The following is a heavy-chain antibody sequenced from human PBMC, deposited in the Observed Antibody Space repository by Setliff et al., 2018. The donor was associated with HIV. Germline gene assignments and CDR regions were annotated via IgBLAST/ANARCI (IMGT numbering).Heavy chain of an antibody. V-gene: IGHV4-34*01. D-gene: IGHD6-25*01. CDR3: ARLSRIAAVYFQH. J-gene: IGHJ1*01. CDR2: INHSGST. CDR1: GGSFSGYY. Sequence: SETLSLTCAVYGGSFSGYYWSWIRQPPGKGLEWIGDINHSGSTNYNPSLKSRVSISVDTSKNQFSLKLSSVTAADTAVYYCARLSRIAAVYFQHWGQGTLVTVSS.